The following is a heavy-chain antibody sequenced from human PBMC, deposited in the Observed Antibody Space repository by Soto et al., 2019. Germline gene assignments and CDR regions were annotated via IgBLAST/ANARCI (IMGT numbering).Heavy chain of an antibody. V-gene: IGHV4-30-2*06. D-gene: IGHD6-13*01. CDR2: IYHSGST. J-gene: IGHJ5*02. CDR1: GGSVTNGRSS. Sequence: PSETLSHTYSVSGGSVTNGRSSWNWIRQSPGKGLEWIAYIYHSGSTYYNPSLRSRVTISVDRSENQFSLKLSSVTAADTAVYYCVRESAASGPNWFDTWGPGTLVTVSS. CDR3: VRESAASGPNWFDT.